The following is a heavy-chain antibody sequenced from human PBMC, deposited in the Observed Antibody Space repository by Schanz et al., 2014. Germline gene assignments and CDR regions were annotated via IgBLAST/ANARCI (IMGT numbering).Heavy chain of an antibody. CDR3: ARGIITMVRGGDVGALDI. D-gene: IGHD3-10*01. CDR1: GFTFRSYG. J-gene: IGHJ3*02. Sequence: QVQLVESGGGVVQPGRSLRLSCAASGFTFRSYGMHWVRQAPGKGLEWVALISYDGSSKNHADSVQGRFTISRDNSKNGLYLQMDSLRAEDTAVYYCARGIITMVRGGDVGALDIWGQGTMVTVSS. CDR2: ISYDGSSK. V-gene: IGHV3-33*01.